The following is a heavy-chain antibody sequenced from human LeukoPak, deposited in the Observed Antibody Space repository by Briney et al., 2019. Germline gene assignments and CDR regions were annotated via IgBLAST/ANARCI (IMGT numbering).Heavy chain of an antibody. CDR2: INHRGST. V-gene: IGHV4-34*01. Sequence: PSETLSLTCGVYGGSLRGHYWRWIRQPPGKGLEWVGEINHRGSTNYNPSFWGRVTISVDTSKNQFFLKLNSVTAADTAVYYCARESDPITGYFYYYMDVWGRGTTVTVSS. J-gene: IGHJ6*03. CDR3: ARESDPITGYFYYYMDV. D-gene: IGHD3-10*01. CDR1: GGSLRGHY.